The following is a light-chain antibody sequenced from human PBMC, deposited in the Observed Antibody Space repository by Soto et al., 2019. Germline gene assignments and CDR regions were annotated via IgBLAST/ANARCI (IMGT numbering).Light chain of an antibody. J-gene: IGKJ1*01. Sequence: DIQMTQSPSTLSAFVGDRVTITCRASQRISSWLAWYQQKPGRAPKFLIYDVSTLESGVPSRFSGSGSGTEFTLTISSLQPDDFATYFCQQYDSYPWTFGQGTNVDIK. V-gene: IGKV1-5*01. CDR2: DVS. CDR3: QQYDSYPWT. CDR1: QRISSW.